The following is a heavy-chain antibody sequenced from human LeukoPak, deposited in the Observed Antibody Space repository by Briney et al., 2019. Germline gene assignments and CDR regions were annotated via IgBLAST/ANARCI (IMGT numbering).Heavy chain of an antibody. CDR3: ARDYSGLLDY. J-gene: IGHJ4*02. CDR2: IIPIFGTA. D-gene: IGHD5-12*01. Sequence: GASVKVSCKASGYTFTSYGISWVRQAPGQGLEWMGGIIPIFGTANYAQKFQGRVTITADESTSTAYMELSSLRSEDTAVYYCARDYSGLLDYWGQGTLVTVSS. V-gene: IGHV1-69*13. CDR1: GYTFTSYG.